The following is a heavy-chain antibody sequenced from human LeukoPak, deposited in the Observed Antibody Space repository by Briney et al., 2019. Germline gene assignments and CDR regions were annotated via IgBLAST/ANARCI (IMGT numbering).Heavy chain of an antibody. J-gene: IGHJ4*02. CDR1: GFTFSSYA. Sequence: PGGSLRLSCAASGFTFSSYAMSWVRQAPGKGLEWVSVIYSGGSTFYADSVKGRLTISRDNSKNTLYLHMDSLRAEDTAVYYCAGGVLPYYFDYWGQGTLVTVSS. V-gene: IGHV3-66*01. CDR3: AGGVLPYYFDY. CDR2: IYSGGST.